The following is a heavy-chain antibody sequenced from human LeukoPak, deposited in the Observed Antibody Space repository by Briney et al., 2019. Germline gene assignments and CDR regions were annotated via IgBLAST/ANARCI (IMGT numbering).Heavy chain of an antibody. J-gene: IGHJ6*02. CDR3: ARGRIAKIVVVHSFQYGMDV. Sequence: PSETLSLTCAVYGGSFSGYYWSWIRQPPGKGLEWIGEINHSGNTNYNPSLNSRVSISLEKSKNQFSLELRSVTAADTAVYYCARGRIAKIVVVHSFQYGMDVWGQGTTVTVSS. V-gene: IGHV4-34*01. CDR2: INHSGNT. D-gene: IGHD3-22*01. CDR1: GGSFSGYY.